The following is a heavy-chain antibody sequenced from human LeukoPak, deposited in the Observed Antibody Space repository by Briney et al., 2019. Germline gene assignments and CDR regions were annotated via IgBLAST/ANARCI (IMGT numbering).Heavy chain of an antibody. V-gene: IGHV4-34*01. D-gene: IGHD6-13*01. CDR1: GGSFSGYY. CDR2: INHSGST. J-gene: IGHJ4*02. Sequence: SETLSLTCAVYGGSFSGYYWSWIRQPPGKGPEWIGEINHSGSTNYNPSLKSRVTISVDTSKNQFSLKLSSVTAADTAVYYCARAVAAADWGQGTLVTVSS. CDR3: ARAVAAAD.